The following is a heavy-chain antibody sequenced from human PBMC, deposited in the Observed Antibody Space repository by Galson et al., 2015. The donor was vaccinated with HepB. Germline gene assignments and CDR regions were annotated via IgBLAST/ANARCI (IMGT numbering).Heavy chain of an antibody. CDR2: ITSSGGNS. V-gene: IGHV3-23*01. J-gene: IGHJ4*02. CDR1: GFSFTRYA. Sequence: SLRLSCAASGFSFTRYAMTWVRQAPGKGLEWVSSITSSGGNSYYTDYVKGRFTVSSDNSKNTLLLQLNSLRAEDTAMYFCAKDGIMVANNPYHFHYWGQGTPVTVSS. D-gene: IGHD2-15*01. CDR3: AKDGIMVANNPYHFHY.